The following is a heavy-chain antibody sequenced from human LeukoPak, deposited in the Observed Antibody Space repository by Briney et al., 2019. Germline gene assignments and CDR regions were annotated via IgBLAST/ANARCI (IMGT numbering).Heavy chain of an antibody. D-gene: IGHD2-2*01. CDR3: ARDLSCSSTSCPLDY. CDR2: ISSSSSYI. J-gene: IGHJ4*02. CDR1: GFTFSSYS. Sequence: GSLRLSCAASGFTFSSYSMNWVRQAPGKGLEWVSSISSSSSYIYYADSVKGRFTISRDNAKNSLYLQMNSLRAEDTAVYYCARDLSCSSTSCPLDYWGQGTLVTVSS. V-gene: IGHV3-21*01.